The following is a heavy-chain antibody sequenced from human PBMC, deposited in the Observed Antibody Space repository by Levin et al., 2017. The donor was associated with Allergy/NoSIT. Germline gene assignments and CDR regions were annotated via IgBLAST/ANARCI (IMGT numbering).Heavy chain of an antibody. CDR1: GFTFSSYW. D-gene: IGHD6-13*01. CDR2: IKQDGSEK. J-gene: IGHJ4*02. Sequence: GGSLRLSCAASGFTFSSYWMSWVRQAPGKGLEWVANIKQDGSEKYYVDSVKGRFTISRDNAKNSLYLQMNSLRAEDTAVYYCARIPGSSSSRLDFDYWGQGTLVTVSS. CDR3: ARIPGSSSSRLDFDY. V-gene: IGHV3-7*01.